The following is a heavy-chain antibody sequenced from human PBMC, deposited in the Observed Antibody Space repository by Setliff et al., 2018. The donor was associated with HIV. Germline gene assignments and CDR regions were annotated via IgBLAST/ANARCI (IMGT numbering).Heavy chain of an antibody. CDR3: TRGQDVVVLSPTGSDAFDI. CDR2: IRSKAYGGTT. V-gene: IGHV3-49*04. Sequence: PGGSLRLSCEASGFSFNIAWMTWVRQAPGKGLEWVGIIRSKAYGGTTEYAASVKGRFTISRDDSKSIAFLQMNSLKTEDTAVYYCTRGQDVVVLSPTGSDAFDIWGRGTMVTVSS. D-gene: IGHD2-15*01. J-gene: IGHJ3*02. CDR1: GFSFNIAW.